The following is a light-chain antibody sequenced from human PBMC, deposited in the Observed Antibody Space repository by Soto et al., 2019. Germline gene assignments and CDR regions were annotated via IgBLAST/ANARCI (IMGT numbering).Light chain of an antibody. Sequence: QSVLTQPASVSGSLGQSITISCTGTSSDVGAYNYVSWYQQQPGKAPKLMISEVSNRPSGVSNRFSGSKSGNTASLIISGLQAEDDADYYCCSFTSITTYVFGTGTKVTVL. J-gene: IGLJ1*01. V-gene: IGLV2-14*01. CDR3: CSFTSITTYV. CDR2: EVS. CDR1: SSDVGAYNY.